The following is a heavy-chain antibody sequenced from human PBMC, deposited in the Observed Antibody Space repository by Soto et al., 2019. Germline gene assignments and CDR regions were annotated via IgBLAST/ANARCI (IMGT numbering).Heavy chain of an antibody. CDR1: GGTFSSYA. J-gene: IGHJ6*02. CDR3: ANTNLPIAAAPTQALYGMDV. Sequence: GASEKVSCKASGGTFSSYAISWVRQAPGEGLEWMGGIMPIFGTANYAQKLQGGVTITADESTSTAYMELSSLRSEDTAGYYCANTNLPIAAAPTQALYGMDVWGQGT. CDR2: IMPIFGTA. D-gene: IGHD6-6*01. V-gene: IGHV1-69*13.